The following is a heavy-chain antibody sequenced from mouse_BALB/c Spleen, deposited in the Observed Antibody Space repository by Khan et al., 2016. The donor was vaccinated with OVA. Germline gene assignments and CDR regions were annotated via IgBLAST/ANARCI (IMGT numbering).Heavy chain of an antibody. Sequence: QIQLVQSGPELKKPGETVKISCKAAGYTFTYYGMNWVKQAPGKGLKWMGWINTYTGEPTYADDFKGRFAFSLETSASTAYLQINNLQNEDTATYFCARYMPYVCVAVWGAGTTGTVSS. J-gene: IGHJ1*01. V-gene: IGHV9-3-1*01. CDR1: GYTFTYYG. D-gene: IGHD1-1*01. CDR2: INTYTGEP. CDR3: ARYMPYVCVAV.